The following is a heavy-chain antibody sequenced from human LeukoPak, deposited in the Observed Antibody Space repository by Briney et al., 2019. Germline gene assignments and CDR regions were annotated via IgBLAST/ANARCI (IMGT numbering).Heavy chain of an antibody. V-gene: IGHV3-48*03. Sequence: GGSLRLSCAASGFTFSNYEMNWVRQAPGRGLEGVSYISSSGLTMYYADSVKGRFTISRDNAKNSLYLQMNSLRAEDTAVYYCARRTTGDDYWGQGTLVPVSS. CDR1: GFTFSNYE. CDR2: ISSSGLTM. CDR3: ARRTTGDDY. J-gene: IGHJ4*02. D-gene: IGHD4-17*01.